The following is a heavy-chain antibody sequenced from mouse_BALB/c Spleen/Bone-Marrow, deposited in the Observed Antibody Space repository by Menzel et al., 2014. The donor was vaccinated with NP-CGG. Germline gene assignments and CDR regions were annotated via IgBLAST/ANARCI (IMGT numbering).Heavy chain of an antibody. CDR2: IYPSDSYT. V-gene: IGHV1-69*02. J-gene: IGHJ2*01. Sequence: QVQLQQSGDDLVKPGASVKLSCKASGYTFTSYWINWVMQRPGQGLEWIGNIYPSDSYTNYNQKFKDKATLTVDKSSSTAYMQLSSPTSEDSAVYYCTREGYYGSIYVDYWGQGTTLTVSS. CDR3: TREGYYGSIYVDY. CDR1: GYTFTSYW. D-gene: IGHD1-1*01.